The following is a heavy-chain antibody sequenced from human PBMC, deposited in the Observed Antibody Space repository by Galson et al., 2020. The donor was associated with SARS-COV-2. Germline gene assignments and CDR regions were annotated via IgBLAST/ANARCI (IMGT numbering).Heavy chain of an antibody. Sequence: PSETLSLTCAVYGESFSGYSWTWLRQPTGKGLEWIGEVNQRGGTTYNPSLESRVGISVDTSKKQFSLKLSSVTAADTAVYHCARGRYPRADGILLWMYRIASSGVFDSWSQGTRVTVSS. CDR2: VNQRGGT. V-gene: IGHV4-34*01. J-gene: IGHJ4*02. CDR1: GESFSGYS. CDR3: ARGRYPRADGILLWMYRIASSGVFDS. D-gene: IGHD6-13*01.